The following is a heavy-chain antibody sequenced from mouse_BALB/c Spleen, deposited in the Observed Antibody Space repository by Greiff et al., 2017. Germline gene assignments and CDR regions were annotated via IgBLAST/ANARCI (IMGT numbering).Heavy chain of an antibody. CDR2: IWAGGST. D-gene: IGHD2-1*01. Sequence: VKLMESGPGLVAPSQSLSITCTVSGFSLTSYGVHWVRQPPGKGLEWLGVIWAGGSTNYNSALMSRLSISKDNSKSQVFLKMNSLQTDDTAMYYCAREGNYFFAYWGQGTLVTVSA. V-gene: IGHV2-9*02. J-gene: IGHJ3*01. CDR1: GFSLTSYG. CDR3: AREGNYFFAY.